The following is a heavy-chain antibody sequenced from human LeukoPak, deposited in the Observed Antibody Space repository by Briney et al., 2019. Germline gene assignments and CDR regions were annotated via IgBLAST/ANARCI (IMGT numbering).Heavy chain of an antibody. Sequence: GESLKVSCKGSGYSFTSYWIGWARQMPGKGLEWMGIIYPGDSDTRYSPSFQGQVTISADKSISTAYLQWSSLKASDTAMYYCARHAYDSSGYYYSQIDYWGQGTLVTVSS. D-gene: IGHD3-22*01. CDR3: ARHAYDSSGYYYSQIDY. V-gene: IGHV5-51*01. CDR2: IYPGDSDT. CDR1: GYSFTSYW. J-gene: IGHJ4*02.